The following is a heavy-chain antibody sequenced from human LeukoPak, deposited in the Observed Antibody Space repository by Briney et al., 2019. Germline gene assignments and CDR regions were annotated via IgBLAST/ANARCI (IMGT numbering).Heavy chain of an antibody. J-gene: IGHJ1*01. V-gene: IGHV4-34*01. CDR1: GGSFSGYY. Sequence: SETLSLTCNVSGGSFSGYYWTWIRRPPGKGLEWIGEINHNGVTNYNPVLRSRLTISLGTPKNHFSLKLSSVTAADTALYYCVRSWSGSFNFWGQGSRVTVSS. CDR2: INHNGVT. D-gene: IGHD3-3*01. CDR3: VRSWSGSFNF.